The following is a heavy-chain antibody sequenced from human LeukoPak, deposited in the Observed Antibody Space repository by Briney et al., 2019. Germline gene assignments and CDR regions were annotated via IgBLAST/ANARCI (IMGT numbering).Heavy chain of an antibody. J-gene: IGHJ4*02. CDR3: AERLRSGSYFDS. V-gene: IGHV3-21*01. CDR2: ISSSGSYI. CDR1: TFTFSSYT. Sequence: GGSLRLSCAASTFTFSSYTMNWVRQAPGTGLEWVSSISSSGSYIYYADSLKGRFTVSRDNARKSLYLQMNSLRAEDTAVYYCAERLRSGSYFDSWGQGTLVTVSS. D-gene: IGHD1-26*01.